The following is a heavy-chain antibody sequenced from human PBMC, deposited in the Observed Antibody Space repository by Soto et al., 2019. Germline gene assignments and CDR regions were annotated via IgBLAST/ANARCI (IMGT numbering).Heavy chain of an antibody. CDR2: ISYDGSNK. J-gene: IGHJ4*02. CDR1: GFTFSSYA. D-gene: IGHD3-22*01. V-gene: IGHV3-30*04. Sequence: GGSLRLSCAASGFTFSSYAMHWVRQAPGKGLEWVAVISYDGSNKYYADSVKGRFTISRDNSKNTLYLQMNSLRAEDTAVYYCAREALLGYDSSGYYFDYWGQGTLVTVSS. CDR3: AREALLGYDSSGYYFDY.